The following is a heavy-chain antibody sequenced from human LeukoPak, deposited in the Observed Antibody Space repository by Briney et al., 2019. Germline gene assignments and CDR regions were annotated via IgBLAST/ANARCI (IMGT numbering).Heavy chain of an antibody. CDR2: IRYDGSNK. CDR3: AKVGGYYDSSGYSDY. J-gene: IGHJ4*02. D-gene: IGHD3-22*01. CDR1: GFAFSSYG. V-gene: IGHV3-30*02. Sequence: GGSLRLSCAASGFAFSSYGMHWVRQAPGKGLEWVAFIRYDGSNKYYADSVKGRFTISRDNSRNTLYLQMNSLSAEDTAVYYCAKVGGYYDSSGYSDYWGQGTLVTVSS.